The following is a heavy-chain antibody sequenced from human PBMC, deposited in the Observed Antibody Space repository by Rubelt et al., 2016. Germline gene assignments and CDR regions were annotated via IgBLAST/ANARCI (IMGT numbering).Heavy chain of an antibody. CDR2: INHSGST. D-gene: IGHD3-22*01. V-gene: IGHV4-34*01. J-gene: IGHJ4*02. CDR1: GGSFSGYY. CDR3: ARGVGTMIVVAFDY. Sequence: QVQLQQWGAGLLKPSETLSLTCAVYGGSFSGYYWSWIRQPPGKGLEWIGEINHSGSTNYNPSLKSRVTISGDTSKNQFSLKLSSVTAADTAVYYCARGVGTMIVVAFDYWGQGTLVTVSS.